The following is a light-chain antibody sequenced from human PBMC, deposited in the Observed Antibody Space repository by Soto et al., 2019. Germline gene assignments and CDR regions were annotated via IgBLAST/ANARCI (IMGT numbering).Light chain of an antibody. V-gene: IGKV3-15*01. J-gene: IGKJ2*01. CDR3: QQYNNWRSYT. CDR1: QSVSSN. CDR2: GAS. Sequence: EIVMTQSPATLSVSPGERATLSCRASQSVSSNLAWYQQKPGQAPRLLIYGASTRATGIPARFSGSGSGTEFTLTNSSLQSEDFAVYDYQQYNNWRSYTFGQGTKLEIK.